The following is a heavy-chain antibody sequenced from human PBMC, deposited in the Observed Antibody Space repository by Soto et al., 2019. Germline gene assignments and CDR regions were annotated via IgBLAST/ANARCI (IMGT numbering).Heavy chain of an antibody. CDR1: GYTFTSYY. V-gene: IGHV1-46*03. CDR3: ATGQWLVALDY. J-gene: IGHJ4*01. D-gene: IGHD6-19*01. Sequence: ASVKVYCKASGYTFTSYYMHWVRQAPGQGLEWMGIINPSGGSTSYAQKFQGRVTMTRDTSTSTVYMELSSLRSEDTAVYYCATGQWLVALDYWGHGTLVTVSS. CDR2: INPSGGST.